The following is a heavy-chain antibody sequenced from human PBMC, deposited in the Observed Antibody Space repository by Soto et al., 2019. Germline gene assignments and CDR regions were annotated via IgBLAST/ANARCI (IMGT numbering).Heavy chain of an antibody. V-gene: IGHV4-34*01. J-gene: IGHJ4*02. D-gene: IGHD3-22*01. CDR1: GGSFSGYY. CDR3: ARVSPTTYYYDSSGYYYDGVDY. Sequence: PSETLSLTCAVYGGSFSGYYWSWIRQPPGKGLEWIGEINHSGSTNYNPSLKSRVTISVDTSKNQFSLKLSSVTAADTDVYYCARVSPTTYYYDSSGYYYDGVDYWGQGTLVTVSS. CDR2: INHSGST.